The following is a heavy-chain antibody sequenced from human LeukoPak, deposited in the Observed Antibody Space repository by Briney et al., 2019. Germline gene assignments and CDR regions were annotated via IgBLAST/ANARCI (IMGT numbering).Heavy chain of an antibody. CDR2: ISGSGGSP. CDR1: GFAFSNFG. Sequence: GGSLRLTCEASGFAFSNFGVTWVRQAPGKGLEWVSSISGSGGSPYCADSVKGRFTISRDNSKNTLYLQMNSLRVEDTAVYYCAKEGDWLYGSPDYWGQGTLVTVSS. CDR3: AKEGDWLYGSPDY. D-gene: IGHD3/OR15-3a*01. J-gene: IGHJ4*02. V-gene: IGHV3-23*01.